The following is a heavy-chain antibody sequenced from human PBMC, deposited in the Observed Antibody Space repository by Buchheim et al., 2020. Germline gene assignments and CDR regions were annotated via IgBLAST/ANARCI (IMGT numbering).Heavy chain of an antibody. CDR1: GFTFNSYA. J-gene: IGHJ6*02. CDR3: AKDADIVLIRAPVYGMDV. CDR2: ISGSGDST. Sequence: EVQLLESGGGLVQPGGSLRLSCAASGFTFNSYAMSWVRQAPGKGLEWVSAISGSGDSTYYADSVQGRFTISRDNSTNTLYLQKNSLRADDTAVTYCAKDADIVLIRAPVYGMDVWGQGTT. V-gene: IGHV3-23*01. D-gene: IGHD2-2*01.